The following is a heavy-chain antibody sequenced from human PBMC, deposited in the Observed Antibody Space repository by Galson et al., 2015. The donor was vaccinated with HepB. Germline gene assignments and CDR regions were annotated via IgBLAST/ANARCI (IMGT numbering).Heavy chain of an antibody. CDR3: ARVLDVDGYSYGSGLDY. V-gene: IGHV3-53*01. J-gene: IGHJ4*02. CDR1: GFTVSSNY. CDR2: IYSGGST. D-gene: IGHD5-18*01. Sequence: SLRLSCAASGFTVSSNYMSWVRQAPGKGLEWVSVIYSGGSTYYADSVKGRFTISRDNSKNTLYLQMNSLRAEDTAVYYCARVLDVDGYSYGSGLDYWGQGTLVTVSS.